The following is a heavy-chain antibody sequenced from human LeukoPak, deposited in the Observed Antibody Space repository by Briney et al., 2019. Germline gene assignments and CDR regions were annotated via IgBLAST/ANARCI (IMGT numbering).Heavy chain of an antibody. D-gene: IGHD5/OR15-5a*01. V-gene: IGHV4-39*01. Sequence: SETLSLTCTVSGDFISSSNYYWDWIRQPPGKGLEWIGSIFYGGGTNYTPSMKSRVTIDVVTSTNQFSMKLTSVTAADTAVYYCPTRFVYRRESFYYWGHGTLFTVSS. CDR2: IFYGGGT. CDR1: GDFISSSNYY. J-gene: IGHJ4*01. CDR3: PTRFVYRRESFYY.